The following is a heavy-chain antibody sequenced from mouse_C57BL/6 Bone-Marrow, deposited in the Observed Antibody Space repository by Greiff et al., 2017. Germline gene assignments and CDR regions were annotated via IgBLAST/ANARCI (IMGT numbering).Heavy chain of an antibody. CDR3: TERSGYLFAY. D-gene: IGHD3-2*02. J-gene: IGHJ3*01. Sequence: DVQLQESGAELVRPGASVKLSCTASGFNIKDDSMHWVQQRPEQGLEWIGWIGPENGDSESASKFQGKATITADTSSNTAYLQLSSLTSEDTAVYYCTERSGYLFAYWGQGTLVTVSA. CDR1: GFNIKDDS. V-gene: IGHV14-4*01. CDR2: IGPENGDS.